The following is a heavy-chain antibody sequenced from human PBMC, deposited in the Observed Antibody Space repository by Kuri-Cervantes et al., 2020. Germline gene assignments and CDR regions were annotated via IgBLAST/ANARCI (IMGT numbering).Heavy chain of an antibody. D-gene: IGHD4-17*01. Sequence: ASVKVSCKASGYTFTGYYMHWVRQAPGQGLEWMGWINPNSGGTNYAQKFQGRVTMTRDTSISTAYMELSGLRSDDTAVYYCARVYDDYGDYGIYWYFDLWGRGTLVTVSS. CDR3: ARVYDDYGDYGIYWYFDL. CDR1: GYTFTGYY. CDR2: INPNSGGT. J-gene: IGHJ2*01. V-gene: IGHV1-2*02.